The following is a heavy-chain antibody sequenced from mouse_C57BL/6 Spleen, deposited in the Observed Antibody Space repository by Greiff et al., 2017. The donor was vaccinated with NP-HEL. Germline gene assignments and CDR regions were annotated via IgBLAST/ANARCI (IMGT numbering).Heavy chain of an antibody. CDR1: GFNIKNTY. D-gene: IGHD1-1*01. CDR2: IDPANGNT. V-gene: IGHV14-3*01. Sequence: DVQLQESVAELVRPGASVKLSCTASGFNIKNTYMHWVKQRPEQGLEWIGRIDPANGNTKYAPKFQGKATITADTSSNTAYLQLSSLTSEDTAIYYCASPYYYGSSYDAMDYWGQGTSVTVSS. CDR3: ASPYYYGSSYDAMDY. J-gene: IGHJ4*01.